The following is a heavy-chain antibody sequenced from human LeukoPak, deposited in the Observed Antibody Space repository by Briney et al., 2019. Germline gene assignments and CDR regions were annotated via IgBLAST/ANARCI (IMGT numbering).Heavy chain of an antibody. Sequence: SETLPLTCTVSGGSISSYSWSWIRQPPGKGLEWIGYIYYSGSTNYNPSLKSRVTISVDTSKNQFSLKLSSVTAADTAVYYCARSRGSSTSCYGTWGRGTLVTVSS. D-gene: IGHD2-2*01. CDR1: GGSISSYS. CDR3: ARSRGSSTSCYGT. J-gene: IGHJ4*02. CDR2: IYYSGST. V-gene: IGHV4-59*01.